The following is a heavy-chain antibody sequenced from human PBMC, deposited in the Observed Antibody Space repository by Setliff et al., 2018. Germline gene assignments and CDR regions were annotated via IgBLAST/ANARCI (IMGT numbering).Heavy chain of an antibody. J-gene: IGHJ4*02. D-gene: IGHD5-18*01. Sequence: GGSLRLSCAGFGFTFSKAWMSWVRQAPGKGLEWVANIKQDGSEKYYVDSVKGRFTISRDNSKNTLYLQMNSLRAEDTAVYYCAKEGGYSYGYDFDYWGQGTLVTVSS. CDR1: GFTFSKAW. CDR3: AKEGGYSYGYDFDY. CDR2: IKQDGSEK. V-gene: IGHV3-7*03.